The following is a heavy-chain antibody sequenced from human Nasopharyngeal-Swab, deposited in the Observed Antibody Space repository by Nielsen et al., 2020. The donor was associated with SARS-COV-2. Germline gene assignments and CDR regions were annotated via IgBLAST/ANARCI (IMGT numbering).Heavy chain of an antibody. V-gene: IGHV1-2*06. CDR1: GYTFTGYY. D-gene: IGHD5-18*01. Sequence: ASVQVSCKASGYTFTGYYMHWVRQAPGQGLEWMGRINPNSGGTNYAQKFQGRVTMTRDTSISTAYMELSRLRSDDTAVYYCARVPTRGYSYGSFDYWGQGTLVTVSS. J-gene: IGHJ4*02. CDR2: INPNSGGT. CDR3: ARVPTRGYSYGSFDY.